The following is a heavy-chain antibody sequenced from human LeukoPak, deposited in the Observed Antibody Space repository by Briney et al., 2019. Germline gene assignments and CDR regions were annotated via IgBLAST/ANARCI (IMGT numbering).Heavy chain of an antibody. CDR1: GFTFDDYA. J-gene: IGHJ6*02. CDR3: AKDMQTVAGLSNYYYYAMAV. CDR2: ISADGGGT. Sequence: HPGGSLRLSCAASGFTFDDYAMHWVRQVPGKGPQWVSFISADGGGTYYADSVKGRFTISRDNSKNSLFLQMNSQRSEDSALYYCAKDMQTVAGLSNYYYYAMAVWGQGTTVTVSS. V-gene: IGHV3-43*02. D-gene: IGHD6-13*01.